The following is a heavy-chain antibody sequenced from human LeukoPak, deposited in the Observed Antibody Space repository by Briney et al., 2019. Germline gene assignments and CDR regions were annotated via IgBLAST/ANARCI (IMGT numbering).Heavy chain of an antibody. Sequence: SETLSLTCSVSVDSSSSYYWNWIREPPGKGLEWIGYIYHSGSTDYNPSLKSRVTISIDTSKNQFSLKLSSVTAADTAVYYCARARLVTVAGIYYHHYGMDVWGQGTMVTVSS. D-gene: IGHD6-19*01. CDR1: VDSSSSYY. V-gene: IGHV4-59*01. J-gene: IGHJ6*02. CDR3: ARARLVTVAGIYYHHYGMDV. CDR2: IYHSGST.